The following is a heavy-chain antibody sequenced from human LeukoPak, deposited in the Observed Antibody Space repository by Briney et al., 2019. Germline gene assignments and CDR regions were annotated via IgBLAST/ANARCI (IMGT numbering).Heavy chain of an antibody. D-gene: IGHD2/OR15-2a*01. Sequence: PGGSLRLSCAASGFTFSNDWMSWVRQAPGKGLEWVANIKKDGSAKYYADSVKGRFTISRDNDKDSLYLQMNSLRAEDTAVYYCAKSPRIPDYRGQGTLVTVSS. J-gene: IGHJ4*02. CDR2: IKKDGSAK. CDR1: GFTFSNDW. CDR3: AKSPRIPDY. V-gene: IGHV3-7*03.